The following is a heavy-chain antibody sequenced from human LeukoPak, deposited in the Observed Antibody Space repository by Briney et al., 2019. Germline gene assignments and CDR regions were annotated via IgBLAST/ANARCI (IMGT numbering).Heavy chain of an antibody. CDR3: ARGIAAADDY. Sequence: KPGGSLRLSCAASGFTFSSYSMNWVRQAPGKGLEWVSYISSSSSYIYYADSVKGRFTISRDNAKNSLYLQMNSLRAEDTAVYYGARGIAAADDYWGQGTLVTVSS. CDR2: ISSSSSYI. J-gene: IGHJ4*02. CDR1: GFTFSSYS. D-gene: IGHD6-13*01. V-gene: IGHV3-21*01.